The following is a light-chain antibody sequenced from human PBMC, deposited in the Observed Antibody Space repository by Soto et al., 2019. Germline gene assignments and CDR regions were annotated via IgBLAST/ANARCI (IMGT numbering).Light chain of an antibody. CDR2: EVS. CDR3: SSYTGSITILV. Sequence: QSALTQPASVSGSPGQSITISCNGTSSDIGSYNYVSWYQQHPGKAPKLMIYEVSNRPSGISSRFSGSKSGNTASLTISGLQADDEADYYCSSYTGSITILVFGNATKLTVL. J-gene: IGLJ1*01. V-gene: IGLV2-14*01. CDR1: SSDIGSYNY.